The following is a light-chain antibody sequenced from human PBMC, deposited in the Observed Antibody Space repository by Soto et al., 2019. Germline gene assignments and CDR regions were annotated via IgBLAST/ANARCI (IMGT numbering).Light chain of an antibody. J-gene: IGLJ1*01. CDR1: SSNIGNDY. CDR3: GLWDYSLSASYV. CDR2: DNN. Sequence: QSVLTQPPSVSAAPGQKGTISCSGSSSNIGNDYVSWYQQLPGTAPKLLIYDNNKRPSGIPDRFSGSKSGTSATLGITGLQTGDEADYYCGLWDYSLSASYVFGTGTKVTV. V-gene: IGLV1-51*01.